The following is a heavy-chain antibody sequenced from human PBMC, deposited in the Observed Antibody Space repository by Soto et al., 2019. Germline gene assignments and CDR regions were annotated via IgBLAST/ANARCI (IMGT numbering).Heavy chain of an antibody. Sequence: HPGGSLRLSCAASGFSFSNYGKHWLRQAPGKGLEWVAVISDHGSHKYYADSVKGRFTISRDNSKNTLFLQMNSLRPEDTAVYYCAKGLVVVTAMHYFDYWGQGTLVTV. CDR2: ISDHGSHK. CDR1: GFSFSNYG. D-gene: IGHD2-21*02. CDR3: AKGLVVVTAMHYFDY. V-gene: IGHV3-30*18. J-gene: IGHJ4*02.